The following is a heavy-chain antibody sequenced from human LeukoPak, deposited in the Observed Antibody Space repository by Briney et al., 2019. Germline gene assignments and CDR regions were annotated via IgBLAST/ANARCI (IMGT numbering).Heavy chain of an antibody. Sequence: PSETLSLTCTVSGGSLSSYYWGWIRQPPGKGLEWIGNIFYSGSTYYSPSLKSRVTISLDTSRNQFSLKLISVTVADTAIYYCARGQGATVPQVGKNWFDPWGQGTRVTVSS. V-gene: IGHV4-39*07. J-gene: IGHJ5*02. CDR1: GGSLSSYY. CDR3: ARGQGATVPQVGKNWFDP. CDR2: IFYSGST. D-gene: IGHD1-26*01.